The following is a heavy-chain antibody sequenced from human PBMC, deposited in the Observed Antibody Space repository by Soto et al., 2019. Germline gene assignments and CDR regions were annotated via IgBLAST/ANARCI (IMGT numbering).Heavy chain of an antibody. Sequence: QVQLQESGPRLVTPSETLTLTCSLSGGSITNHYWGWIRQPPGKGLEFIGRIYPSGRAHYNPSLQMRVTMSVDTSKNQFSLKVNSVTAADTAISYCARDYDVNTAVDYWYFDLWGRGTLVTVSS. CDR2: IYPSGRA. CDR3: ARDYDVNTAVDYWYFDL. D-gene: IGHD5-18*01. J-gene: IGHJ2*01. CDR1: GGSITNHY. V-gene: IGHV4-4*07.